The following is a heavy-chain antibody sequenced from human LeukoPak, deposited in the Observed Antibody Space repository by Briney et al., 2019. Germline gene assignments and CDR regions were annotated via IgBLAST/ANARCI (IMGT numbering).Heavy chain of an antibody. CDR2: IYSGGST. Sequence: GGSLRLSCTASGFAFSSYAMSWVRQAPGKGLEWVSVIYSGGSTYYADSVKGRFTISRDNSKNTLYLQMNSLRAEDTAVYYCARDSSSWSNYFDNWGQGTLVTVSS. CDR3: ARDSSSWSNYFDN. CDR1: GFAFSSYA. D-gene: IGHD6-13*01. V-gene: IGHV3-53*01. J-gene: IGHJ4*02.